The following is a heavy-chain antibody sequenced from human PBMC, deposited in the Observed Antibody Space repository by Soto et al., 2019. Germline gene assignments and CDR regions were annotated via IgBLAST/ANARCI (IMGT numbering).Heavy chain of an antibody. Sequence: QLQLQESGSGLVKPSQTLSLTCAVSGGSISSGGYSWSWIRQPPGKGLGWIGYICHRGSTYYNPSIRSRVNIAVYRSKYQFAGKLSAVTAADTAVYYCARAGGLGAVAVDYWGQGSLVTVSS. CDR2: ICHRGST. CDR3: ARAGGLGAVAVDY. J-gene: IGHJ4*02. CDR1: GGSISSGGYS. V-gene: IGHV4-30-2*01. D-gene: IGHD6-19*01.